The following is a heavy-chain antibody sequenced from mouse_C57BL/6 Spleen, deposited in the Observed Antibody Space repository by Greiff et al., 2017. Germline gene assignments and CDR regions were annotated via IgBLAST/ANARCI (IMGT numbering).Heavy chain of an antibody. V-gene: IGHV5-17*01. CDR3: ARDTITTVVATDWYFDV. CDR1: GFTFSDYG. Sequence: EVQLVESGGGLVKPGGSLKLSCAASGFTFSDYGMHWVRQAPEKGLEWVAYISSGSSTIYYADTVKGRFTISRDNAKNTLFLQMTSLRSEDTAMYYCARDTITTVVATDWYFDVGGTGTTVTVSS. CDR2: ISSGSSTI. D-gene: IGHD1-1*01. J-gene: IGHJ1*03.